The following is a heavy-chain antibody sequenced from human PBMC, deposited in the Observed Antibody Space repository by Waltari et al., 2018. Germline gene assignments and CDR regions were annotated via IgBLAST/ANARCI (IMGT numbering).Heavy chain of an antibody. D-gene: IGHD6-19*01. CDR2: IIPIFGTA. CDR3: ARVVGAYSSGPLGPED. J-gene: IGHJ4*02. V-gene: IGHV1-69*06. Sequence: QAPGQGLEWMGRIIPIFGTANYAQRFQGRVTITADKSTSTAYMELSSLRSEDTAVYYCARVVGAYSSGPLGPEDWGQGTLVTVSS.